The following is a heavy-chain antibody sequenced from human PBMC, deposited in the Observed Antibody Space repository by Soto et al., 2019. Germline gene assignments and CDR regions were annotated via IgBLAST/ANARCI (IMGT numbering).Heavy chain of an antibody. J-gene: IGHJ2*01. Sequence: WASVKVSCKASGGTFSSYAISWVRQAPGQGLEWMGGIIPIFGTANYAQKFQGRVTITADESTSTAYMELSSLRSEDTAVYYCARNNYYGSGSYYNGGYFDLWGRGTLVAVSS. CDR2: IIPIFGTA. D-gene: IGHD3-10*01. CDR1: GGTFSSYA. V-gene: IGHV1-69*13. CDR3: ARNNYYGSGSYYNGGYFDL.